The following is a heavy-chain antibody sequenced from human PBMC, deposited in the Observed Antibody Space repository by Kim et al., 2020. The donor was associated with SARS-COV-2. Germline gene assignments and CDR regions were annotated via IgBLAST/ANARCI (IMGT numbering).Heavy chain of an antibody. CDR2: ISGSGGST. J-gene: IGHJ6*02. Sequence: GGSLRLSCAASGFTFSSYAMSWVRQAPGKGLEWVSAISGSGGSTYYADSVKGRFTISRDNSKNTLYLQMNSLRAEDTAVYYCALSPITMIVVANWGYYGMDVWGQGTTVTVSS. CDR3: ALSPITMIVVANWGYYGMDV. CDR1: GFTFSSYA. D-gene: IGHD3-22*01. V-gene: IGHV3-23*01.